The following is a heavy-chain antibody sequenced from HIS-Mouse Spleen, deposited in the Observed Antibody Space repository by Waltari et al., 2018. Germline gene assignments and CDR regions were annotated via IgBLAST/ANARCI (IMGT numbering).Heavy chain of an antibody. CDR3: AKASSGWLDY. J-gene: IGHJ4*02. V-gene: IGHV3-30*18. D-gene: IGHD6-19*01. Sequence: QVQLVESGGGVVQPGGSLRLSCAASGFTFSCYGIPCVRQAPGKGLEWVAVISYDGSNKYYADSVKGRFTISRDNSKNTLYLQMNSLRAEDTAVYYCAKASSGWLDYWGQGTLVTVSS. CDR2: ISYDGSNK. CDR1: GFTFSCYG.